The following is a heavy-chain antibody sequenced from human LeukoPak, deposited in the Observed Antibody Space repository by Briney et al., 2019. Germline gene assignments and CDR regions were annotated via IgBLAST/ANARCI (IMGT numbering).Heavy chain of an antibody. D-gene: IGHD2-2*01. V-gene: IGHV4-34*01. CDR2: INHSGST. Sequence: SETLSLTCAVYGGSFSGYYWSWIRQPPGKGLEWIGGINHSGSTNYKPSLTSRVTISVDTSKNQFSLKLSSVTAADTAVYYWAKSRPLGYCSSTSCSGGGFDYWGQGTLVTVSS. CDR3: AKSRPLGYCSSTSCSGGGFDY. CDR1: GGSFSGYY. J-gene: IGHJ4*02.